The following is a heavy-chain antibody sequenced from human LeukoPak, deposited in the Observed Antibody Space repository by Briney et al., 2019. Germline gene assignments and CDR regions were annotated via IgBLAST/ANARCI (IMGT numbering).Heavy chain of an antibody. Sequence: GGSLRLSCAASGLTFSSYAMSWVRQAPGKGLEWVSAISGSGGSTYYADSVKGRFTISRDNSKNTLYLQMNNLRAEDTAVYYCAKEAVPWFGGENFDYWGQGTLVTVSS. CDR1: GLTFSSYA. V-gene: IGHV3-23*01. CDR2: ISGSGGST. J-gene: IGHJ4*02. D-gene: IGHD3-10*01. CDR3: AKEAVPWFGGENFDY.